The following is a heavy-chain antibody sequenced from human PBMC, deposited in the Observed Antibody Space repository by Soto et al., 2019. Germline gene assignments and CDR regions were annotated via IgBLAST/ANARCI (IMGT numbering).Heavy chain of an antibody. Sequence: QVQLVESGGGVVQPGRSLRLSCAASGFIFSSYTMHWVRQAPGKGLEWVALISYDGNNKYYTDSVKDRFTISRDNSKNTVYLQMNSLRIEDTAVYYCARERLWGQGTLVTVSS. CDR1: GFIFSSYT. CDR3: ARERL. D-gene: IGHD1-1*01. J-gene: IGHJ4*02. V-gene: IGHV3-30-3*01. CDR2: ISYDGNNK.